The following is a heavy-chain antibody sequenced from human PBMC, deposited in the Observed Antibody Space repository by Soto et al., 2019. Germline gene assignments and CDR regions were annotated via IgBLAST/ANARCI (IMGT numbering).Heavy chain of an antibody. D-gene: IGHD3-22*01. J-gene: IGHJ4*02. CDR1: GGTFSSYA. Sequence: SVKVSCKASGGTFSSYAISWVRQAPGQGLEWMGGIIPIFGTANYAQKFQGRVTITADESTSTAYMELSSLRSEDTAVYYCARAPYYYDSSGSQFDYWGQGTLVTVSS. V-gene: IGHV1-69*13. CDR2: IIPIFGTA. CDR3: ARAPYYYDSSGSQFDY.